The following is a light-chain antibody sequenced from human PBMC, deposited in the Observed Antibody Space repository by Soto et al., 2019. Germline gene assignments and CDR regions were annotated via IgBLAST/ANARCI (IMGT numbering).Light chain of an antibody. V-gene: IGKV4-1*01. CDR1: QSVFSRANGMNY. J-gene: IGKJ4*01. Sequence: IVMRQSPDSLAVPLGERATINCKSSQSVFSRANGMNYIAWYQQKPGQPPKLLIYWASTREAGVPDRFRGSGSQTDFTLTISRPEPEDFAVYYCQQYGSSPLTFGGGTKVDIK. CDR3: QQYGSSPLT. CDR2: WAS.